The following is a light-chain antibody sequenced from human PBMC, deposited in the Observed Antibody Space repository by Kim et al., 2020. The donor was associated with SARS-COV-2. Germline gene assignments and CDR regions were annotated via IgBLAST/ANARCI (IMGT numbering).Light chain of an antibody. V-gene: IGKV3-20*01. J-gene: IGKJ2*01. Sequence: EIVLTQSPGTLSLSPGERATLSCRASQSVNSNYLAWYQQKPGQPPRLLIYSTSIRATGIPDRFSGSGSGTDLTLTISRLEPEDFAVYYCQQYGSAPYTFGQGTKLEI. CDR1: QSVNSNY. CDR3: QQYGSAPYT. CDR2: STS.